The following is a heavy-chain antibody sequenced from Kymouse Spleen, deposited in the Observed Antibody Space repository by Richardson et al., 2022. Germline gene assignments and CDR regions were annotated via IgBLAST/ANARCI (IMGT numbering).Heavy chain of an antibody. V-gene: IGHV4-39*01. J-gene: IGHJ5*02. D-gene: IGHD3-3*01. CDR1: GGSISSSSYY. Sequence: QLQLQESGPGLVKPSETLSLTCTVSGGSISSSSYYWGWIRQPPGKGLEWIGSIYYSGSTYYNPSLKSRVTISVDTSKNQFSLKLSSVTAADTAVYYCARPGITIFGAGWFDPWGQGTLVTVSS. CDR2: IYYSGST. CDR3: ARPGITIFGAGWFDP.